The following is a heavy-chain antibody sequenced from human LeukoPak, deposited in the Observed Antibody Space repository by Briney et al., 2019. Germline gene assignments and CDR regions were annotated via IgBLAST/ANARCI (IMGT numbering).Heavy chain of an antibody. CDR2: IYYSGST. CDR1: GGSISSYY. CDR3: ARHSSHYGMDV. J-gene: IGHJ6*02. Sequence: PSETLSLTCTVSGGSISSYYWSWIRQPPGKGLEWIGYIYYSGSTNYNPSLKSRVTISVDTFKNQFSLKLSSVTAAGTAVYYCARHSSHYGMDVWGQGTTVTVSS. D-gene: IGHD2-2*01. V-gene: IGHV4-59*08.